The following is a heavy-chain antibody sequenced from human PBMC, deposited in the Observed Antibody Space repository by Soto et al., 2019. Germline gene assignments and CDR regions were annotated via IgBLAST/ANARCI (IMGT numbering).Heavy chain of an antibody. CDR1: GFTFSSYG. CDR2: ISYDGSNK. V-gene: IGHV3-30*18. CDR3: AKDSAGYCSGGSCYYYYMDV. Sequence: QVQLVESGGGVVQPGRSLRLSCAASGFTFSSYGMHWVRQAPGKGLEWVAVISYDGSNKYYADSVKGRFTISRDNSKNTLYLQMNSLRAEDTAVYYCAKDSAGYCSGGSCYYYYMDVWGKGTTVTVSS. D-gene: IGHD2-15*01. J-gene: IGHJ6*03.